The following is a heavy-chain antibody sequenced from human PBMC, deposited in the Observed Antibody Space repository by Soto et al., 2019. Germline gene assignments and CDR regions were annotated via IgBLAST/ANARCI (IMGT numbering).Heavy chain of an antibody. Sequence: GASVKVSCKASGFTFTSSAMQWVRQTRGQRLEWIGWIVVGSGNTNYAQKFQERVTITRDMSTSTAYMELSSLRSEDTAVYYCAADYYGSGSYPLWGQGTLVTVSS. D-gene: IGHD3-10*01. CDR1: GFTFTSSA. CDR3: AADYYGSGSYPL. V-gene: IGHV1-58*02. CDR2: IVVGSGNT. J-gene: IGHJ4*02.